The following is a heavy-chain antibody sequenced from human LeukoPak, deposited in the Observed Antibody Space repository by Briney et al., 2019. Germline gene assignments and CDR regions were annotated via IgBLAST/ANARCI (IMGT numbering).Heavy chain of an antibody. CDR2: IYYSGST. J-gene: IGHJ6*03. D-gene: IGHD2-2*01. Sequence: SETLSLTCTVSGGSISSSSYYWGWIRQPPGKGLEWIGSIYYSGSTYYNPSLKSRVTISVDTSKNQFSLKLSSVTAADTAVYYCARHYRGYCSNTSCPYYYYYYMDVWGKGTTVTVSS. V-gene: IGHV4-39*01. CDR1: GGSISSSSYY. CDR3: ARHYRGYCSNTSCPYYYYYYMDV.